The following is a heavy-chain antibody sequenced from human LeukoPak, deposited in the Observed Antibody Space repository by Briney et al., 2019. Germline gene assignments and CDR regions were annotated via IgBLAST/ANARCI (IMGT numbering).Heavy chain of an antibody. CDR1: GYTFTSYG. CDR2: ISGSNGNT. CDR3: ARYAEGWPGLFDP. J-gene: IGHJ5*02. V-gene: IGHV1-18*01. D-gene: IGHD1-14*01. Sequence: ASVNVSCKASGYTFTSYGISWVRQAPGQGLEWMGRISGSNGNTMFAQKFQGRLTMVTETSTTTAYMELRSLTFDDTAVYYCARYAEGWPGLFDPWGQGTLVIVSS.